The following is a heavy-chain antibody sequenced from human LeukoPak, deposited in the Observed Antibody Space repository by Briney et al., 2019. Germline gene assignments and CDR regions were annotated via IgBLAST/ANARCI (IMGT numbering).Heavy chain of an antibody. V-gene: IGHV1-8*01. CDR1: GYTFTRYD. J-gene: IGHJ4*02. D-gene: IGHD6-19*01. CDR2: MNPKSGNT. CDR3: ARVGYSSGWYRLDY. Sequence: ASVKVSCKASGYTFTRYDINWVRQATGQGLEWMGWMNPKSGNTGYAQKFQGRVTMTRTTSISTAYMELSRLRSDDTAVYYCARVGYSSGWYRLDYWGQGTLVTVSS.